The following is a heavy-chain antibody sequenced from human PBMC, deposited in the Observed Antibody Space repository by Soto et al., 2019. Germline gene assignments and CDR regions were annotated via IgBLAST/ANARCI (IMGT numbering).Heavy chain of an antibody. CDR3: ARERRIVVENWFDP. J-gene: IGHJ5*02. CDR1: GYTFTSYA. D-gene: IGHD2-2*01. V-gene: IGHV1-3*01. Sequence: GASVKVSCKASGYTFTSYAMHWVRQAPGQRLEWMGWINAGNGNTKYSQKFQGRVTITRDTSASTAYMELSSLRSEGTAVYYCARERRIVVENWFDPWGQGTLVTVSS. CDR2: INAGNGNT.